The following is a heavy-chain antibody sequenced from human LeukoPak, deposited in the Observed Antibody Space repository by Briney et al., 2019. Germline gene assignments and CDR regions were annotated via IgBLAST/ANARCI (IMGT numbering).Heavy chain of an antibody. Sequence: SETLSLTCTVSGGSISSGDYYWSWIRQPPGKGLEWIGYIYYSGSTYYNPPLKSRVTISVDTSKNQFSLKLSSVTAADTAVYYCARDYGDYVPYYYYGMDVWGQGTTVTVSS. CDR3: ARDYGDYVPYYYYGMDV. CDR1: GGSISSGDYY. V-gene: IGHV4-30-4*01. J-gene: IGHJ6*02. D-gene: IGHD4-17*01. CDR2: IYYSGST.